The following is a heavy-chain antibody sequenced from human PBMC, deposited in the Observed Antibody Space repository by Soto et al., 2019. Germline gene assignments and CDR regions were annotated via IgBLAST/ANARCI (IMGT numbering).Heavy chain of an antibody. CDR2: INSTTNYI. Sequence: GGSLRLSCAASGFTFTRYSMNWVRQAPGKGLEWVSSINSTTNYIYYGDSMKGRFTISRDNAKNSLYLEMNSLRAEDTAVYYCARESEDLTSNFDYWGQGTLVTVSS. CDR1: GFTFTRYS. V-gene: IGHV3-21*06. CDR3: ARESEDLTSNFDY. J-gene: IGHJ4*02.